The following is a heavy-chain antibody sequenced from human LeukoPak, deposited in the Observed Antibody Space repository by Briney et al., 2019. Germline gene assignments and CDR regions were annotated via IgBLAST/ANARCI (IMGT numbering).Heavy chain of an antibody. J-gene: IGHJ6*03. V-gene: IGHV4-34*01. D-gene: IGHD2-15*01. CDR3: ARGRFCSGGSCYSWPNYYYYYMDV. Sequence: SETLSLTCAVYGGSFSGYYWSWIRQPPGKGLEWIGEINHSGSTNYNPSLKSRVTISVDTSKNQFSLKLSSVTAADTAVYYCARGRFCSGGSCYSWPNYYYYYMDVGGKGTTVTVSS. CDR2: INHSGST. CDR1: GGSFSGYY.